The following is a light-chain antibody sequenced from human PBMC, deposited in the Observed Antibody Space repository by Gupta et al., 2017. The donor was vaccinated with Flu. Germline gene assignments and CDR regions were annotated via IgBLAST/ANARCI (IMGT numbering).Light chain of an antibody. CDR3: SAYTSSSSGV. CDR1: SGDVGGYNY. Sequence: QSALTQPASASGSPGQSITFSCAGTSGDVGGYNYASWYQQHPGKAPNLMIYEVSKRPSGVSNRFSGSKSGNTASLTISGLQAEDEADYYCSAYTSSSSGVFGGGTKLTVL. V-gene: IGLV2-14*01. J-gene: IGLJ3*02. CDR2: EVS.